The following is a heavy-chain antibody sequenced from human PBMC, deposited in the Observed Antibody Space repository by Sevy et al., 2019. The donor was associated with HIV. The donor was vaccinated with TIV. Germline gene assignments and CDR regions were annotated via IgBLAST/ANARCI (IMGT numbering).Heavy chain of an antibody. J-gene: IGHJ6*02. V-gene: IGHV3-66*01. Sequence: EGSLRLSCAASGLTVSSYYMTWVRQAPGKELEWVSTIDADGSTYYVESVKDRFTIARDNSKNTLYLQMFSLRAEDTTVSYCARDRYYDASDYYYYYYGLDVWGQGTTVTVSS. CDR2: IDADGST. D-gene: IGHD3-22*01. CDR3: ARDRYYDASDYYYYYYGLDV. CDR1: GLTVSSYY.